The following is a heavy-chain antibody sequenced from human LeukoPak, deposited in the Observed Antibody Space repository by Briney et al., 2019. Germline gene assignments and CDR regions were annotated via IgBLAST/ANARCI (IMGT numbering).Heavy chain of an antibody. V-gene: IGHV1-69*13. Sequence: GASVKVYCKASGGTFISYAISWVRQAPGQGLEWMGGIIPIFGTANYAQKFQGRVTITADESTSTAYMELSSLRTEDTAVYYCARDGPIYDSSGYASKGMDVCGHGTTVTVS. CDR1: GGTFISYA. CDR3: ARDGPIYDSSGYASKGMDV. D-gene: IGHD3-22*01. J-gene: IGHJ6*02. CDR2: IIPIFGTA.